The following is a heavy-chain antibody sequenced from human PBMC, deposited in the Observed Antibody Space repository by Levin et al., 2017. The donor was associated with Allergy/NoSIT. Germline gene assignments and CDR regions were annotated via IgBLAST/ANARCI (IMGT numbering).Heavy chain of an antibody. Sequence: GGSLRLSCAASGFTVSSNYMSWVRQAPGKGLEWVSVIYSGGSTYYADSVKGRFTISRDNSKNTLYLQMNSLRAEDTAVYYCARHTNYGDYAPYYYMDVWGKGTTVTVSS. CDR1: GFTVSSNY. D-gene: IGHD4-17*01. J-gene: IGHJ6*03. CDR2: IYSGGST. CDR3: ARHTNYGDYAPYYYMDV. V-gene: IGHV3-53*01.